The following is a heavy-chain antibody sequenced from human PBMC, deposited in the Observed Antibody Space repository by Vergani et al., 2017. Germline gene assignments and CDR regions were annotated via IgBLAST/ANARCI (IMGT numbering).Heavy chain of an antibody. CDR2: INPSGGST. V-gene: IGHV1-46*01. J-gene: IGHJ5*02. CDR3: ARDSRYCSSTSCYVGRDWFDP. CDR1: GYTFTSYY. Sequence: QVQLVQSGAEVKKPGASVKVSCKASGYTFTSYYMHWARQAPGQGLEWMGIINPSGGSTSYAQKFQGRVTMTRDTSTSTVYMELSSLRSEDTAVYYCARDSRYCSSTSCYVGRDWFDPWGQGTLVTVSS. D-gene: IGHD2-2*01.